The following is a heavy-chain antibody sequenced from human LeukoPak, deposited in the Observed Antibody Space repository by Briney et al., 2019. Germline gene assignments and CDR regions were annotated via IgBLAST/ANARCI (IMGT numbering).Heavy chain of an antibody. CDR3: ARARSAAGNFDY. J-gene: IGHJ4*02. Sequence: SETLSLTCAVYGGSFSGYYWSWIRQPPGKGLEWIGEINHSGSTNYNPSLKSRVAISVDTSKNQFSLTLSSVTAADTAMYYCARARSAAGNFDYWGQGILVTVSA. D-gene: IGHD6-13*01. CDR2: INHSGST. V-gene: IGHV4-34*01. CDR1: GGSFSGYY.